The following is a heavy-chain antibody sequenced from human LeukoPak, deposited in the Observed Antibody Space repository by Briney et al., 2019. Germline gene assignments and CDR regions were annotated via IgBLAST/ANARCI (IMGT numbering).Heavy chain of an antibody. V-gene: IGHV3-23*01. CDR1: GFTFSNYA. CDR3: AKFKWLPPSFFDY. D-gene: IGHD3-22*01. Sequence: GGSLRLSCAASGFTFSNYAMNWVRQAPGKGLEWVSSISGSGGNTYYADSVKGRFTISRDNSKNTLYLQMNSLRAEDTAVYYCAKFKWLPPSFFDYWGQGTLVTVSS. J-gene: IGHJ4*02. CDR2: ISGSGGNT.